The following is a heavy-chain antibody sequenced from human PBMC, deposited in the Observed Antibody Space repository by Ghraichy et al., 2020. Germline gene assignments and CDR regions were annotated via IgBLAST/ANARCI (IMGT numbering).Heavy chain of an antibody. J-gene: IGHJ4*02. D-gene: IGHD3-22*01. CDR1: GYTFTSYG. CDR3: ARPGIPYYYDSSGYYPLDY. CDR2: ISAYNGNT. Sequence: ASVKVSCKASGYTFTSYGISWVRQAPGQGLEWMGWISAYNGNTNYAQKLQGRVTMTTDTSTSTAYMELRSLRSDDTAVYYCARPGIPYYYDSSGYYPLDYWGQGTLVTVSS. V-gene: IGHV1-18*04.